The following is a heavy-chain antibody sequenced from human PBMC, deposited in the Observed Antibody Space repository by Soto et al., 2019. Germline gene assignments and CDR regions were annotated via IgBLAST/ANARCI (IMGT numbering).Heavy chain of an antibody. CDR1: GFTFSSYA. CDR3: ARDIVSSRPPYYYCYGMDV. V-gene: IGHV3-30-3*01. D-gene: IGHD6-13*01. J-gene: IGHJ6*01. CDR2: ISYDGSNK. Sequence: GGSLRLSCAASGFTFSSYAMHWVRQAPGKGLEWVAVISYDGSNKYYADSVKGRFTISRDNSKNTLYLQMNSLRAEDTAVYYCARDIVSSRPPYYYCYGMDVWGQGTTVTVSS.